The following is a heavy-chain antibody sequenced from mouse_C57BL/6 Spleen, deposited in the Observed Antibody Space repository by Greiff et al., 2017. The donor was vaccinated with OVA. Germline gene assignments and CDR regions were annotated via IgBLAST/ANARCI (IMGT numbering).Heavy chain of an antibody. CDR1: GFNIKDDY. V-gene: IGHV14-4*01. D-gene: IGHD4-1*01. CDR2: IDPENGDT. Sequence: EVQLQQSGAELVRPGASVKLSCTASGFNIKDDYMHWVKQRPEQGLEWIGWIDPENGDTEYASKFQGKATITADTSSNTAYLQLSSLTSDDTAVYYCTLGRGAMDYWGQGTSVTVSS. CDR3: TLGRGAMDY. J-gene: IGHJ4*01.